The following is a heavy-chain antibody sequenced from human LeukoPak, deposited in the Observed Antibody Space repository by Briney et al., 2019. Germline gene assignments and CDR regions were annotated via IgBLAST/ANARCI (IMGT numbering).Heavy chain of an antibody. D-gene: IGHD3-10*01. CDR2: IYPGDSDT. Sequence: GESLKISCKGSGYSFTTYWIGWVRQMPGKGLEWMGIIYPGDSDTKYSPSFQGQVTISADKSTSTAYLQWSSLKASDTAMYYCARHQGSRSHPFRYYYYMDVWGKGTTVTVSS. V-gene: IGHV5-51*01. CDR1: GYSFTTYW. CDR3: ARHQGSRSHPFRYYYYMDV. J-gene: IGHJ6*03.